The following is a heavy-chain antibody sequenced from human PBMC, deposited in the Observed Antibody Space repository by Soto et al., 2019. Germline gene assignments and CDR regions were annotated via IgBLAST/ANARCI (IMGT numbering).Heavy chain of an antibody. J-gene: IGHJ5*02. CDR1: GGSFSGYY. CDR3: ARAGIAAAGPSTPINNWFDP. CDR2: INHSGST. V-gene: IGHV4-34*01. D-gene: IGHD6-13*01. Sequence: PSETLSLTCAVYGGSFSGYYWSWIRQPPGKGLEWFGEINHSGSTNYNPSLKSRVTISVDTSKNQFSLKLSSVTAADTAAYYCARAGIAAAGPSTPINNWFDPWGQGTLVTVSS.